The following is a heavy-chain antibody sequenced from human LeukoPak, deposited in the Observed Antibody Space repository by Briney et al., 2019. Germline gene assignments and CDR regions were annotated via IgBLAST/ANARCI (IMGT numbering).Heavy chain of an antibody. CDR2: ISAYNGNT. Sequence: ASVKVSCKASGYTLTSYGISWVRQAPGQGLEWMGWISAYNGNTNYAQKLQGRVTMTTDTSTSTAYMELRSLRSDDTAVYYCARVGSYYDSSGYPRYYFGYWGQGTLVTVSS. CDR1: GYTLTSYG. CDR3: ARVGSYYDSSGYPRYYFGY. V-gene: IGHV1-18*01. D-gene: IGHD3-22*01. J-gene: IGHJ4*02.